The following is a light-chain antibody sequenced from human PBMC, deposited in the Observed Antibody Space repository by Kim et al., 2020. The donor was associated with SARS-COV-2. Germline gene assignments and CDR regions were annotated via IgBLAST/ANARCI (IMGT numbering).Light chain of an antibody. CDR2: DVS. Sequence: QSALTQPASVSGSPGQSITISCTGTSSAVGDFDYVSWYQQHPGKAPKLMIYDVSNRPSGVSNRFSGSKSGNTASLTISGIQAEDEADYYCSSYTSNSPWVFGGGTQLTVL. CDR3: SSYTSNSPWV. CDR1: SSAVGDFDY. V-gene: IGLV2-14*03. J-gene: IGLJ3*02.